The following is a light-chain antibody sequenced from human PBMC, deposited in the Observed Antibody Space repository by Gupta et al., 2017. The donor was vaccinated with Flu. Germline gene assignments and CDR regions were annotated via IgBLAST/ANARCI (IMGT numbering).Light chain of an antibody. V-gene: IGLV1-44*01. J-gene: IGLJ2*01. Sequence: SSIGSATVAWYQQVPGMAPRLLIFANNQRPAGVPGRFSGSKSGTSASLAISGLQPEDEGDYYCATWIDALGGPVFGGGTKLVVL. CDR1: SSIGSAT. CDR2: ANN. CDR3: ATWIDALGGPV.